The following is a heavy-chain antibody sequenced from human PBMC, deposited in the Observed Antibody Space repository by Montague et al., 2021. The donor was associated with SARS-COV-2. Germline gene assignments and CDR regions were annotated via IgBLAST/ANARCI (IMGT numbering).Heavy chain of an antibody. CDR1: LQCCVGEY. J-gene: IGHJ6*02. Sequence: SETLSLTCAVYLQCCVGEYRRRMEEHTAELLSLIELVNHIRSTNYNPSLKSRVTISVDTSKNQFSLKLSSVTAADTAVYYCARAYGDYILLFFYYYGMDVWGQGTTVTVSS. D-gene: IGHD4-17*01. CDR2: VNHIRST. CDR3: ARAYGDYILLFFYYYGMDV. V-gene: IGHV4-34*01.